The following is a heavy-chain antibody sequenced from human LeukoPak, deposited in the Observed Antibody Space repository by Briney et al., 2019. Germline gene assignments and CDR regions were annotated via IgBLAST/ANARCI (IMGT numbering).Heavy chain of an antibody. CDR1: GFTFSNYW. Sequence: PGGSLRLSCAASGFTFSNYWMSWVRQAPGKGLEWVANIKQDGSEMYYVDSVKSRFTISRDNAKNSLHLHMNSLRAEDTAVYYCASTQTFDNWGPGTLVTVSS. J-gene: IGHJ4*02. CDR3: ASTQTFDN. CDR2: IKQDGSEM. V-gene: IGHV3-7*05.